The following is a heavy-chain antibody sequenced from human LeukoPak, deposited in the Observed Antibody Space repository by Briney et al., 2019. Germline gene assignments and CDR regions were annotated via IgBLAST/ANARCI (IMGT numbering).Heavy chain of an antibody. J-gene: IGHJ4*02. CDR3: TRDFDFSSAI. V-gene: IGHV3-74*01. D-gene: IGHD3-3*01. CDR2: ISPDGSTT. Sequence: GGSLRLSCAASGFTFSSYWMHWVRQAPGKGLVWVSRISPDGSTTGHADSVKGRFTTSRDNAKNTLFLQMNSLRAEDTAVYYCTRDFDFSSAIWGQGTLVTVPS. CDR1: GFTFSSYW.